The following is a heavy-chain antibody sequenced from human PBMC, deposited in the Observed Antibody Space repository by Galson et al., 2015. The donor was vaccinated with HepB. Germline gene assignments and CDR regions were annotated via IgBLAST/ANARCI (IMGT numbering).Heavy chain of an antibody. CDR2: IRYDGSNK. J-gene: IGHJ6*02. CDR1: GFTFSSYG. D-gene: IGHD4-23*01. Sequence: SLRLSCAASGFTFSSYGMHWVRQAPGKGLEWVAFIRYDGSNKYYADSVKGRFTISRDNSKNTLYLQMNSLRAEDTAVYYCAKDFSYRSNGGNSHWYYYGMDVWGQGTTVTVSS. CDR3: AKDFSYRSNGGNSHWYYYGMDV. V-gene: IGHV3-30*02.